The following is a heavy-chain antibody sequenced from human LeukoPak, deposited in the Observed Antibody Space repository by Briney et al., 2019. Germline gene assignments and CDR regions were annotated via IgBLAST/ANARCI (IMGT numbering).Heavy chain of an antibody. CDR3: ARLWPEGGSYFAFDI. CDR1: GYSFTSYW. V-gene: IGHV5-51*01. J-gene: IGHJ3*02. D-gene: IGHD1-26*01. CDR2: IYPGDSDT. Sequence: GESLKISCKGSGYSFTSYWIGWVRQMPGKGLEWMGIIYPGDSDTRYSPSFQGQVTISADKSISTAYLQWSSLKASDTAMYYCARLWPEGGSYFAFDIWGQGTMVTVSS.